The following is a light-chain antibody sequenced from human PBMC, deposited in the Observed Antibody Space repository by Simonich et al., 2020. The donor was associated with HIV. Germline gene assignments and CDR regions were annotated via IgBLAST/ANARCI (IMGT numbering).Light chain of an antibody. CDR1: QSLLHSNGYNY. Sequence: DIVMTQSQLSLPVTPGEPASISCRSSQSLLHSNGYNYLYWYLQKPGQSPQVLIYWGSNRASGVPDRFSGSGSGTYFTLKISRVEAEDVGVYYCMQALQTPRTFGQGTKVEIK. CDR3: MQALQTPRT. J-gene: IGKJ1*01. CDR2: WGS. V-gene: IGKV2-28*01.